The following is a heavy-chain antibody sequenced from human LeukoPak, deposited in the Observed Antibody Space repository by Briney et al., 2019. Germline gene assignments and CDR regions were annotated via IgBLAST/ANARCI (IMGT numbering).Heavy chain of an antibody. J-gene: IGHJ4*02. CDR2: ISAYNGNT. CDR1: GYTFTSYG. CDR3: ARPYYDILTGYSLPYFDY. Sequence: ASVKVSCKASGYTFTSYGISWVRQAPGQGLEWMGWISAYNGNTNYAQKLQGRVTMTTDTSTSTAYMELRSLRSDDTAVYYCARPYYDILTGYSLPYFDYWGQGTLVTVSS. D-gene: IGHD3-9*01. V-gene: IGHV1-18*01.